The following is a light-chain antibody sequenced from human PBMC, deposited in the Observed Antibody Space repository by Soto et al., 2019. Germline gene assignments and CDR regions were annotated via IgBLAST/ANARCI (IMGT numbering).Light chain of an antibody. CDR3: QHYGSSLIT. CDR2: GAS. CDR1: QSVSSSY. J-gene: IGKJ5*01. Sequence: EIVLTQSPGTLSLSPGERATLSCRASQSVSSSYLAWYQQKPGQAPRLLIYGASTRATGIPARFSGSGSGTEFTLTISRLEPEDFAVYFCQHYGSSLITFGQGTRLEIK. V-gene: IGKV3-20*01.